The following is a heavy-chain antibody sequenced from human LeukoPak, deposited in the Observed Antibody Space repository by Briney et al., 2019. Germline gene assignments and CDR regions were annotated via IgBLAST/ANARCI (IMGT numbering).Heavy chain of an antibody. CDR3: AKSAGGG. CDR2: ISYDGSNK. CDR1: GFTFSTST. Sequence: GGSLRLSCAASGFTFSTSTMHWVRQAPGKGLEWVAVISYDGSNKFYADSVKGRFAISRDNSKNTLYLQMNSLRAEDTAIYYCAKSAGGGWGQGTLVTVSS. D-gene: IGHD2-15*01. V-gene: IGHV3-30-3*02. J-gene: IGHJ4*02.